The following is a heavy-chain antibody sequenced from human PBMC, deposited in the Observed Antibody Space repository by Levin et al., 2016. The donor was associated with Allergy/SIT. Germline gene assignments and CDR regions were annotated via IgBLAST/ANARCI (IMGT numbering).Heavy chain of an antibody. Sequence: WIRQPPGKGLEWVSSISSSSSYIYYADSVKGRFTISRDNAKNSLYLQMNSLRAEDTAVYYCARVESSSPREDFDYWGRGTLVTVSS. CDR2: ISSSSSYI. V-gene: IGHV3-21*01. J-gene: IGHJ4*02. CDR3: ARVESSSPREDFDY. D-gene: IGHD6-6*01.